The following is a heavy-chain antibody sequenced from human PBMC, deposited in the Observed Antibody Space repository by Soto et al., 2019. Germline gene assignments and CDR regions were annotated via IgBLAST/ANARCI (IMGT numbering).Heavy chain of an antibody. CDR1: GGSISSSSYY. Sequence: QLQLQESGPGLVKPSETLSLTCTVSGGSISSSSYYWGWIRQPPGKGLEWIGSIYYSGSTYYNPSLKGRVTISVDTSKNQFSLTLSSVTAADTAVYYCARSDIVATTRYYFDYWGQGTLVTVSS. CDR2: IYYSGST. V-gene: IGHV4-39*01. CDR3: ARSDIVATTRYYFDY. D-gene: IGHD5-12*01. J-gene: IGHJ4*02.